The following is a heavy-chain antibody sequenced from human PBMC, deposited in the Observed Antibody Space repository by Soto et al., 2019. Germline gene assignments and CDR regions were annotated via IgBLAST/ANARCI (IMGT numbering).Heavy chain of an antibody. CDR2: IYYTGST. CDR3: ARPSVAVTWGPFDY. CDR1: GGSISAYY. Sequence: PSETLSLTCTVSGGSISAYYLNWVRQPPGKGLEWIGNIYYTGSTNYNASLKSRVTISVDTSKNQFSLKLSSVTAADTAVYYCARPSVAVTWGPFDYWGQGTLVTVSS. D-gene: IGHD6-19*01. V-gene: IGHV4-59*01. J-gene: IGHJ4*02.